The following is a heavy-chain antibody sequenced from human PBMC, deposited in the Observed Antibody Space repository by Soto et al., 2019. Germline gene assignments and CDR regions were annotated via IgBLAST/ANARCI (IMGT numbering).Heavy chain of an antibody. CDR2: IKSKTDGGTT. D-gene: IGHD6-6*01. CDR3: CARRILAARRVYYYYGMDV. CDR1: GFTFSNAW. V-gene: IGHV3-15*07. Sequence: GGSLRLSCAASGFTFSNAWMNWVRQAPGKGLEWVGRIKSKTDGGTTDYAAPVKGRFTISRDDSKNTLYLQMNSLKTEDTAVYYCCARRILAARRVYYYYGMDVWGQGTTVTVSS. J-gene: IGHJ6*02.